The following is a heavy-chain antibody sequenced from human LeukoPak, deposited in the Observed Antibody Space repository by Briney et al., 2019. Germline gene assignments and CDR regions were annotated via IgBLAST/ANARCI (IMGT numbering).Heavy chain of an antibody. V-gene: IGHV4-59*03. CDR3: AGGVGDDYVWGSDRYCDH. Sequence: PSETLSLTCTVSGGSITSYYWSWVRQPPGKGLEWIGYIFHTGSTHYNPSLTSRVTISVDTSKNQFSLKLSVATAAETAVYYCAGGVGDDYVWGSDRYCDHWRQGTL. CDR2: IFHTGST. J-gene: IGHJ4*02. CDR1: GGSITSYY. D-gene: IGHD3-16*02.